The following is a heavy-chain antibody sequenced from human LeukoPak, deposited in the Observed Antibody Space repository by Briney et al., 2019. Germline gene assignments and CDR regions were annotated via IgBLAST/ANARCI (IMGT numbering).Heavy chain of an antibody. D-gene: IGHD3-3*01. CDR2: IIPIFGTA. J-gene: IGHJ4*02. V-gene: IGHV1-69*13. Sequence: WASVKVSCKASGGTFSSYAISWVRQAPGQGLEWMGGIIPIFGTANYAQKFQGGVTITADESTSTAYMELSSLRSEDTAVYYCARAQRFLEWSAANYFDYWGQGTLVTVSS. CDR1: GGTFSSYA. CDR3: ARAQRFLEWSAANYFDY.